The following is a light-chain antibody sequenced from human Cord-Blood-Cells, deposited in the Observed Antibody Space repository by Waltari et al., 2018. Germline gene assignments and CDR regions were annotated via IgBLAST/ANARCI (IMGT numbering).Light chain of an antibody. CDR2: DVS. J-gene: IGLJ1*01. CDR3: SSYTSSSTYV. CDR1: SSDVGGYNY. Sequence: QSALTQPASVSGSPGQSITISCTGTSSDVGGYNYVSWYQQHPGKAPKLMIYDVSNPPTGVSTLFSGSKSGNTSSLTISGLQAEDEADYYCSSYTSSSTYVVGTGTKVTVL. V-gene: IGLV2-14*01.